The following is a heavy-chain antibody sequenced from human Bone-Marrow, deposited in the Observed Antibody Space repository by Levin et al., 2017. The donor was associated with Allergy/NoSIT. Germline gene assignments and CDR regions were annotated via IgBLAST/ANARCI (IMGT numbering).Heavy chain of an antibody. D-gene: IGHD2-2*01. CDR2: ITWNSDFT. V-gene: IGHV3-9*01. Sequence: GGSLRLSCAASGFNFDEYAMHWVRQAPGKGLEWVSGITWNSDFTGYADSVKGRFTISRDNAKNSLYLEINSLRPDDTAFYYCAQDRTRGASSNFASWGQGTLVTVSS. J-gene: IGHJ4*02. CDR3: AQDRTRGASSNFAS. CDR1: GFNFDEYA.